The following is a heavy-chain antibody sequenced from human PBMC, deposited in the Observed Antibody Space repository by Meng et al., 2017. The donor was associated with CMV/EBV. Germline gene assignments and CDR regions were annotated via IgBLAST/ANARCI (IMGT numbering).Heavy chain of an antibody. J-gene: IGHJ6*02. CDR2: ISAYNGNT. V-gene: IGHV1-18*01. CDR3: ARDYLIAAAGTNYYYGMDV. CDR1: GGTFSSYA. Sequence: ASVKVSCKASGGTFSSYAISWVRQAPGQGLEWMGWISAYNGNTNYAQKLQGRVTMTTDTSISTAYMELSRLRSDDTAVYYCARDYLIAAAGTNYYYGMDVWGQGTTVTVSS. D-gene: IGHD6-13*01.